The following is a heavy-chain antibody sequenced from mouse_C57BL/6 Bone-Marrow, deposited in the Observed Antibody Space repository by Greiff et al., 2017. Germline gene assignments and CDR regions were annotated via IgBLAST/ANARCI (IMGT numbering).Heavy chain of an antibody. CDR1: GYTFTDYY. Sequence: EVQLQQSGPELVKPGASVKISCKASGYTFTDYYMNWVKQSHGKSLEWIGDINPNNGGTSYNQKFKGKATLTVDKSSSTAYMELRSLTSEDSAVYYCARSRGRDCDYWGQGTTLTVSS. J-gene: IGHJ2*01. D-gene: IGHD3-1*01. CDR2: INPNNGGT. V-gene: IGHV1-26*01. CDR3: ARSRGRDCDY.